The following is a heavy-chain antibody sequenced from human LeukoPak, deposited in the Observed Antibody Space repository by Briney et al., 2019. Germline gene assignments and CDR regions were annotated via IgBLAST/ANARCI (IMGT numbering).Heavy chain of an antibody. J-gene: IGHJ5*02. CDR3: ARDRAGRKAWVEFDP. CDR1: GFTFTTYT. D-gene: IGHD3-10*01. V-gene: IGHV3-64*01. Sequence: GGSLRLSCAASGFTFTTYTIHWVRQAPGKGLEYVSAVVGNGGTTYYANSVKGRFTISRDNSKNTVYLQMNSLRPEDTAVYFCARDRAGRKAWVEFDPWGQGTLVTVSS. CDR2: VVGNGGTT.